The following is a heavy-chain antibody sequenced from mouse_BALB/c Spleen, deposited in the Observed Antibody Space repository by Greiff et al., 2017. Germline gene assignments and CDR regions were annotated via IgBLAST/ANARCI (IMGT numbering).Heavy chain of an antibody. CDR1: GFTFSSYG. V-gene: IGHV5-6-3*01. Sequence: EVHLVESGGGLVQPGGSLKLSCAASGFTFSSYGMSWVRQTPDKRLELVATINSNGGSTYYPDSVKGRFTISRDNAKNTLYLQMSSLKSEDTAMYYCASTPYGNFSWFAYWGQGTLVTVSA. CDR3: ASTPYGNFSWFAY. J-gene: IGHJ3*01. D-gene: IGHD2-1*01. CDR2: INSNGGST.